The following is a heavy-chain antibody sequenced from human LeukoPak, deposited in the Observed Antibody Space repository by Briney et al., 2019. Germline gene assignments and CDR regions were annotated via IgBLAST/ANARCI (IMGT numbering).Heavy chain of an antibody. Sequence: SVKVSCKASGGTFSSYAISWVRQAPGQGLEWMGGIIPIFGTANYAQKFQGGVTITADESTSTAYMELSSLRSEDTAVYYCARDRAPYSSSWYLFQHWGQGTLVTVSS. CDR1: GGTFSSYA. V-gene: IGHV1-69*13. CDR3: ARDRAPYSSSWYLFQH. J-gene: IGHJ1*01. D-gene: IGHD6-13*01. CDR2: IIPIFGTA.